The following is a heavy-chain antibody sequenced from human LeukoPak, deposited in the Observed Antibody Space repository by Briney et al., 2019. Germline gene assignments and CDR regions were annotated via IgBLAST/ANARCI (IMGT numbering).Heavy chain of an antibody. CDR3: ARGGKYYDILTGYSYSYWFDP. CDR1: GGSFSGYY. V-gene: IGHV4-59*01. CDR2: IYYSGST. Sequence: PSETLSLTCAVYGGSFSGYYWSWIRQPPGKGLEWIGYIYYSGSTNYNPSLKSRVTISVDTSKNQFSLKLSSVTAADTAVYYCARGGKYYDILTGYSYSYWFDPWGQGTLVTVSS. J-gene: IGHJ5*02. D-gene: IGHD3-9*01.